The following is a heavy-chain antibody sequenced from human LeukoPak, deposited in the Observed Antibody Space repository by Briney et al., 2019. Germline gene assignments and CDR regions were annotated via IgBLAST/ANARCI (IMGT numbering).Heavy chain of an antibody. V-gene: IGHV3-30*18. CDR3: AKDLACSSTSCYTPYYYYYYGMDV. CDR1: GFTFSSYG. D-gene: IGHD2-2*02. J-gene: IGHJ6*02. Sequence: GGSLRLSCAASGFTFSSYGMHWVRQAPGKGLEWVAVISYDGSNKYYADSVKGRFTISRDNSKNTLYLQMNSLRAEDTAVYYCAKDLACSSTSCYTPYYYYYYGMDVWGQGTTVTVS. CDR2: ISYDGSNK.